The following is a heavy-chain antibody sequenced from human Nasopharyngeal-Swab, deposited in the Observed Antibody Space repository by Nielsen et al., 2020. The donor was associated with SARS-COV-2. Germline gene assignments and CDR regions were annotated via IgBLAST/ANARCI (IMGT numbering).Heavy chain of an antibody. CDR1: GFTFSSYS. D-gene: IGHD2-2*01. J-gene: IGHJ4*02. V-gene: IGHV3-48*04. CDR2: ISSTGSTI. Sequence: GESLKISCAVSGFTFSSYSVNWVRQAPGKGLEWVSYISSTGSTIYYADSLKGRFTISRDNAKDSLYLQMNSLSAEDTAVYYCARGRYCSGTTCSFDYWGQGTLVTVSS. CDR3: ARGRYCSGTTCSFDY.